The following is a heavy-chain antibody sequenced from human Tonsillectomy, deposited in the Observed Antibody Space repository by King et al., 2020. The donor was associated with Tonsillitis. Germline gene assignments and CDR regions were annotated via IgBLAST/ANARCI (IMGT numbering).Heavy chain of an antibody. V-gene: IGHV5-51*03. CDR1: GYNFANYW. J-gene: IGHJ4*02. Sequence: QLVQSGAEVKKPGESLKISCKGSGYNFANYWIGWLRQMTGKGLEWMGIIYPGDSDTRYSPSFQGQVTISADKSISTAYLQWRSLKASDTAMYYCARGVVIPRGSFDYWGQGSLVTVSS. D-gene: IGHD3-3*01. CDR2: IYPGDSDT. CDR3: ARGVVIPRGSFDY.